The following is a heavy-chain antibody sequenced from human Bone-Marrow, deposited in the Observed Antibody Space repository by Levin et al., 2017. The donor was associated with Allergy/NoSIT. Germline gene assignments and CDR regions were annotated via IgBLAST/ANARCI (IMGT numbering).Heavy chain of an antibody. J-gene: IGHJ6*02. CDR2: IIPILGIA. CDR1: GGTFSSYA. Sequence: KISCKASGGTFSSYAISWVRQAPGQGLEWMGRIIPILGIANYAQKFQGRVTITADKSTSTAYMELSSLRSEDTAVYYCARGVKQQLPNYYYYYGMDVWGQGTTVTVSS. V-gene: IGHV1-69*04. CDR3: ARGVKQQLPNYYYYYGMDV. D-gene: IGHD6-13*01.